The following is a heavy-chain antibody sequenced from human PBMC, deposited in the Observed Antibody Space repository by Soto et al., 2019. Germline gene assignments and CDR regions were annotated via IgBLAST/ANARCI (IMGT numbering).Heavy chain of an antibody. CDR2: IYYSGST. D-gene: IGHD2-21*02. V-gene: IGHV4-39*01. J-gene: IGHJ5*02. CDR3: ARHPSDFWFDP. CDR1: GSSISSSSYF. Sequence: WKTLSLTCSVSGSSISSSSYFWGWIRQPPGKGLEWIGSIYYSGSTYYNPSLKSRVTVSVDTSKNQFSLKLSSVTAADTAVYYCARHPSDFWFDPWGQGTLVTSPQ.